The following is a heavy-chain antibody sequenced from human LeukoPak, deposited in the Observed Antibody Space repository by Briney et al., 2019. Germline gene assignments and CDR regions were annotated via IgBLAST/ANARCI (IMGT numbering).Heavy chain of an antibody. J-gene: IGHJ4*02. V-gene: IGHV3-23*01. D-gene: IGHD6-19*01. CDR3: AKDRAPDTGWNFDY. CDR2: VVGNGNT. Sequence: GGSLRLSCAASGFTLTTYAMNWVRQAPGQGLEWVSAVVGNGNTYYADSVKGRFTISRDTSKNMLYLQMNSVRVEDTAIYYCAKDRAPDTGWNFDYWGQGTLVSVSS. CDR1: GFTLTTYA.